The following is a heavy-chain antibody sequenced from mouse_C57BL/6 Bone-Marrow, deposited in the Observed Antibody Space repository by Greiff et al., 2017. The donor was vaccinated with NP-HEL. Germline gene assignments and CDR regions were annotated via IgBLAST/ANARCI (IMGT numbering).Heavy chain of an antibody. V-gene: IGHV6-6*01. Sequence: SPEKGLEWVAEIRNKANNHATYYAESVKGRFTISRDDSKSSVYLQMNSLRAEDTGIYYCTRVYGSRFAYWGQGTLVTVSA. D-gene: IGHD1-1*01. CDR2: IRNKANNHAT. J-gene: IGHJ3*01. CDR3: TRVYGSRFAY.